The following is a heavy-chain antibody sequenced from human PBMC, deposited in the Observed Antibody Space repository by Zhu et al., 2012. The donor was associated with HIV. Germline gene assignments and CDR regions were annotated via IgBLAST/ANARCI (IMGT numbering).Heavy chain of an antibody. CDR1: GGSLRNYY. CDR3: ARDRLEATAPEVAFDI. J-gene: IGHJ3*02. Sequence: QVQLQQSGPRLVKPSETLSLTCIVSGGSLRNYYWNWVRQSPGKGLEWIGYISTSGKIIYNPFPKSRVTMSLDTSKNQLSLKVTSVTAADTAVYYCARDRLEATAPEVAFDIWGQGTVVTVSS. CDR2: ISTSGKI. V-gene: IGHV4-4*09. D-gene: IGHD1-1*01.